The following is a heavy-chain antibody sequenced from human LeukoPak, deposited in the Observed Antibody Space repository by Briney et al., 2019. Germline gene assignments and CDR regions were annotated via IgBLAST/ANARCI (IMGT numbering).Heavy chain of an antibody. Sequence: SETLSLTCIVSGGSISRYYWNWIRQPAGKGLEWIGRLYPSGSTNYNPSLKSRVAMSVDTSKSQFSLKLSSVTAADTAVYYCARQGYCSGGSCYDWFDPWGQGTLVTVSS. CDR3: ARQGYCSGGSCYDWFDP. V-gene: IGHV4-4*07. D-gene: IGHD2-15*01. CDR2: LYPSGST. CDR1: GGSISRYY. J-gene: IGHJ5*02.